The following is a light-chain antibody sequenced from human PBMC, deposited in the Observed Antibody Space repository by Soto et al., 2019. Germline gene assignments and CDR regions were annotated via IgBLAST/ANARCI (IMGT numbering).Light chain of an antibody. CDR3: QQYNNWPLYT. CDR2: GAS. V-gene: IGKV3-15*01. CDR1: QSVSSN. J-gene: IGKJ2*01. Sequence: EIVMTQSPATLSVSPGERVTLSCRASQSVSSNLAWYQQKPGQAPRLFIYGASTRATGIPARFGGSGSGTEFTLTISSLQSEDFAVYYCQQYNNWPLYTFGQGTKLEIK.